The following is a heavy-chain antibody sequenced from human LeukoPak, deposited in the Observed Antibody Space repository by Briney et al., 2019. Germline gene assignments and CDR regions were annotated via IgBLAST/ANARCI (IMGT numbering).Heavy chain of an antibody. J-gene: IGHJ5*02. CDR3: ARDKSSSWYINWFDP. CDR2: ISYDGSNK. Sequence: PGRSLRLSCAASVFTVSSYAMHWVRQAPGKGLEWVAVISYDGSNKYYADSVKGRFTISRDNSKNTLYLQMNSLRAEDTAVYYCARDKSSSWYINWFDPWGQGALVTVSS. CDR1: VFTVSSYA. V-gene: IGHV3-30*04. D-gene: IGHD6-13*01.